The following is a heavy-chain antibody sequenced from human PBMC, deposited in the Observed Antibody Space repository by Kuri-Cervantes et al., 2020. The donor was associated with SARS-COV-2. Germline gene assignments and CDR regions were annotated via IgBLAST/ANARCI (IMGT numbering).Heavy chain of an antibody. J-gene: IGHJ5*02. CDR1: GGSINSYY. V-gene: IGHV4-38-2*02. CDR3: ARDDLVVVPTGNNWFDP. CDR2: IHHSGST. Sequence: SETLSLTCTVSGGSINSYYWGWIRQPPGKGLQWIGSIHHSGSTYYNPSLKSRVSISVDTSKNQFSLKLSSVTAADTAVYYCARDDLVVVPTGNNWFDPWGQGTLVTVSS. D-gene: IGHD2-2*01.